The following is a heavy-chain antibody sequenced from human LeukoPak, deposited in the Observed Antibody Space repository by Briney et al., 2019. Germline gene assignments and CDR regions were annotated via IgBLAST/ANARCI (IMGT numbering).Heavy chain of an antibody. CDR2: ISAYSGTT. J-gene: IGHJ4*02. CDR3: ARDRDYDFWSGYYLPFDY. CDR1: GYTFTNSG. D-gene: IGHD3-3*01. V-gene: IGHV1-18*01. Sequence: GASVKVSCKASGYTFTNSGINWVRQAPGRGLEWMGWISAYSGTTNYAQKFQGRVTMTTDTSTTTAYMELRGLRSDDTAVYYCARDRDYDFWSGYYLPFDYWGQGTLVTVSS.